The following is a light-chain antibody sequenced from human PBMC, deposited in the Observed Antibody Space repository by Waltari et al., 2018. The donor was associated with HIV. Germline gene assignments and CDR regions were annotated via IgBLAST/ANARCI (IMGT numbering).Light chain of an antibody. CDR1: QSVLYRSNNRNY. CDR2: WAS. J-gene: IGKJ1*01. Sequence: DIVMTQSPDSLVVSLGERATITCNSSQSVLYRSNNRNYLAWYQQKPGQPPKLLIYWASTRESGVPDRFSGRGSGTDFTLTISSLQAEDVAVYYCQQYYSTPWTFGQGTKVEIK. CDR3: QQYYSTPWT. V-gene: IGKV4-1*01.